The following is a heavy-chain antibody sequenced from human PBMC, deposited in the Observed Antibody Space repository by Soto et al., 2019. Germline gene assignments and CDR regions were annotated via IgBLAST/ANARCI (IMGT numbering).Heavy chain of an antibody. J-gene: IGHJ4*02. Sequence: PGGSLRLSCAASGFTFRNSWMSWVRQAPGKGLQWVANIKPDGSDKYYVDSVKGRFTISRDNAKNSLYLQMNSLRAEDTTLYYCARAANWGQGTLVTVSS. CDR2: IKPDGSDK. CDR3: ARAAN. CDR1: GFTFRNSW. V-gene: IGHV3-7*01.